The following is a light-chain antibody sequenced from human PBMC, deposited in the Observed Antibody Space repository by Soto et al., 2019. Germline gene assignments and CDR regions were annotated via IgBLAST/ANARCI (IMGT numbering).Light chain of an antibody. CDR3: QQYNNSPPWT. CDR1: QSVSSN. CDR2: GAS. Sequence: EIVMTQSPATLSVSPGERATLSCRASQSVSSNLAWYQQKPGQAPRLLIYGASTRATGTPARFSGSGSGTEFTLTISRLQSEDFAVYYCQQYNNSPPWTVGQGTKVEIK. V-gene: IGKV3-15*01. J-gene: IGKJ1*01.